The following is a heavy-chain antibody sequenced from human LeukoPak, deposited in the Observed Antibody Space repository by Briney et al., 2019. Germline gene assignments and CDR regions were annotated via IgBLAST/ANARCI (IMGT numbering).Heavy chain of an antibody. V-gene: IGHV4-30-2*01. CDR2: IYHSGST. D-gene: IGHD1-26*01. J-gene: IGHJ3*02. CDR1: GGSISSGGYY. CDR3: ARPSPHGWELLYNSNAFDI. Sequence: PSETLSLTCTVSGGSISSGGYYWSWIRQPPGKGLEWIGYIYHSGSTYYNPSLKSRVTISVDRSKNQFSLKLSSVTAADTAVYYCARPSPHGWELLYNSNAFDIWGQGTMVTVSS.